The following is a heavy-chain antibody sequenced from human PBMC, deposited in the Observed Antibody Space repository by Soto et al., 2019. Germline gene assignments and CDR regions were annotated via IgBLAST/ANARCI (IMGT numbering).Heavy chain of an antibody. CDR2: ISGSGSSM. CDR1: GFPFSNTY. Sequence: QVQLVESGGGLVKPGGSLRLSCAASGFPFSNTYMSWIRQAPGKGLEWVSHISGSGSSMYSDSVQGRFTISRDNANNSLYLHMNSLTAEDTAVYYCTRSKQMATILDYWGQGALVTVSS. V-gene: IGHV3-11*01. D-gene: IGHD6-13*01. CDR3: TRSKQMATILDY. J-gene: IGHJ4*02.